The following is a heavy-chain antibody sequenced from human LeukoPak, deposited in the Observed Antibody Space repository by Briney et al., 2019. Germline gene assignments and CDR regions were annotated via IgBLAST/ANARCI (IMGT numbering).Heavy chain of an antibody. D-gene: IGHD3-3*01. J-gene: IGHJ6*03. CDR1: GGSISSGSYS. CDR2: VYASENT. V-gene: IGHV4-39*01. Sequence: SETLSLTCTVSGGSISSGSYSWGWIRQSPGKGLEWIGIVYASENTYYKPSLRSRVTISIDTSKNQFSLKLSSVTAADTAVYFCARGLDSSGYYYYYYMDVWGQGTTVTVSS. CDR3: ARGLDSSGYYYYYYMDV.